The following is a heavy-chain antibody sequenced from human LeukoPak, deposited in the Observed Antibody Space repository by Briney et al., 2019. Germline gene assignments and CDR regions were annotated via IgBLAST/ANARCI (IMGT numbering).Heavy chain of an antibody. CDR2: IYSGGST. D-gene: IGHD2/OR15-2a*01. CDR1: GFTVSSNY. CDR3: ARGTFSGHFDY. Sequence: GGSLRLSCAASGFTVSSNYMSWVHQAPGKGLEWVSVIYSGGSTYYADSVKGRFTISRGNSKNTLYLQMNSLRAEDTAVYYCARGTFSGHFDYWGQGTLVTVSS. J-gene: IGHJ4*02. V-gene: IGHV3-53*01.